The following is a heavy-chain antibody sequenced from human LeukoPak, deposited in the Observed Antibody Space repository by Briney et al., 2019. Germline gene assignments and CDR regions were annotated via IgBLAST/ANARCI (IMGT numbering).Heavy chain of an antibody. V-gene: IGHV4-39*07. CDR1: NGSIDSSTDY. D-gene: IGHD3-10*01. CDR2: IYYSGST. CDR3: ARGVAFYFGSGSPNY. J-gene: IGHJ4*02. Sequence: TETLSLTCSVSNGSIDSSTDYWAWIRQPPGKGLEWIASIYYSGSTYYSPSLKSRAIISVDPSKNLFSLRLSSVTAADTAVYYCARGVAFYFGSGSPNYWGQGTLVTVS.